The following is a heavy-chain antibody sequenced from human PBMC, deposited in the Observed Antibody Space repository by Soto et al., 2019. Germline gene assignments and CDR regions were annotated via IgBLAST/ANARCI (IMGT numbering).Heavy chain of an antibody. D-gene: IGHD5-18*01. V-gene: IGHV1-46*01. CDR3: ARDGGRGYSYGSPPSAFFVY. J-gene: IGHJ4*02. Sequence: ASVKVSCKASGYTFTSYYMHWVRQAPGQGLEWMGIINPSGGSTSYAQKFQGRVTMTRDTSTSTVYMELSSLRSEDTAVYYCARDGGRGYSYGSPPSAFFVYWGQGTLVTVSS. CDR2: INPSGGST. CDR1: GYTFTSYY.